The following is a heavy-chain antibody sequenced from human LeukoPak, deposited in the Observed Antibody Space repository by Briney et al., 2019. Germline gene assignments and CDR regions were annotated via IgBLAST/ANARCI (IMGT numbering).Heavy chain of an antibody. V-gene: IGHV3-33*01. CDR2: IWYDGSNK. Sequence: GGSLRLSCAASGFTFSSYCMHWVRQAPGKGLEWVAVIWYDGSNKYYGDSVKGRFTISRDNSKKTLYLQMNSLRVEDTAVYYCARGDGYNDAEYLQHWGQGTLVTVS. J-gene: IGHJ1*01. D-gene: IGHD5-24*01. CDR1: GFTFSSYC. CDR3: ARGDGYNDAEYLQH.